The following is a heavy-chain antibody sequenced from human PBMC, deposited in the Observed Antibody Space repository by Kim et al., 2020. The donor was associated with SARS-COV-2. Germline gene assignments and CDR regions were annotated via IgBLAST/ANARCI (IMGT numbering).Heavy chain of an antibody. Sequence: GGSLRLSCAASGFTFSSYGMHWVRQAPGKGLEWVAVISYDGSNKYYADSVKGRFTISRDNSKNTLYLQMNSLRAEDTAVYYCAKDLNEIAVAGTGTWGQG. CDR2: ISYDGSNK. CDR3: AKDLNEIAVAGTGT. V-gene: IGHV3-30*18. J-gene: IGHJ5*02. D-gene: IGHD6-19*01. CDR1: GFTFSSYG.